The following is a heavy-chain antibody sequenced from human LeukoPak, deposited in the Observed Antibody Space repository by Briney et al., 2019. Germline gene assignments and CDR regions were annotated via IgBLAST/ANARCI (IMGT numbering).Heavy chain of an antibody. V-gene: IGHV7-4-1*02. CDR1: GYTFTTYT. Sequence: HSASVKVSCKASGYTFTTYTMNWVRQAPGQGLEWMGWINTNTGNPTYAQGFTGRFVFSLDTSVSTAYLQISSLKAEDTAVYYCXRLNPAVAFDNWGQGTIVTVYS. CDR2: INTNTGNP. CDR3: XRLNPAVAFDN. J-gene: IGHJ3*02.